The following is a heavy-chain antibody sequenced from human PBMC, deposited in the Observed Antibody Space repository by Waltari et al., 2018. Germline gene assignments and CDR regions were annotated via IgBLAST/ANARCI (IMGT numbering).Heavy chain of an antibody. V-gene: IGHV4-31*03. Sequence: QVQLQESGPGLVKPSQTLSLTCTVSGGSISSGGYYWSWIRQHPGKGLEWIGYIYYSGSTYYNPSRKSRVTTSVDTSKNQFSLKLSSVTAADTAVYYCARVPYSSSSHWFDPWGQGTLVTVSS. J-gene: IGHJ5*02. D-gene: IGHD6-6*01. CDR2: IYYSGST. CDR1: GGSISSGGYY. CDR3: ARVPYSSSSHWFDP.